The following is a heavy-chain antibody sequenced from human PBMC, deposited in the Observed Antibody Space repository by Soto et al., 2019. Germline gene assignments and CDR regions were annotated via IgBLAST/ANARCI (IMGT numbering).Heavy chain of an antibody. CDR2: IIPVFGTA. CDR3: ARGGSGYVWFNEF. CDR1: GGLFSSYA. V-gene: IGHV1-69*01. D-gene: IGHD3-22*01. Sequence: QEQLVQSGAEVKKPGSSVKVSCKASGGLFSSYAISWVRQAPGQGLEWMGGIIPVFGTATYAQKFQGRVTITADESTNTAHMDLSSLKSEDTAIYYCARGGSGYVWFNEFWGQGTLVTVSS. J-gene: IGHJ4*02.